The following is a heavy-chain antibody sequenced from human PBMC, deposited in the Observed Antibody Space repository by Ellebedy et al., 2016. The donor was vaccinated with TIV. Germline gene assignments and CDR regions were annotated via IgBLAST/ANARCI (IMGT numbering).Heavy chain of an antibody. V-gene: IGHV3-33*01. CDR2: IWYHGSNK. CDR1: GFTFSAYG. CDR3: ARSRDQVNWNDVRHYYGMTS. D-gene: IGHD1-1*01. Sequence: GESLKISXAASGFTFSAYGMHWVRQAPGKGLEWVALIWYHGSNKYYADSVKGRFTISRDNSKNTLYLQMNSLRAEDTAVYYCARSRDQVNWNDVRHYYGMTSGAKGPRPPSP. J-gene: IGHJ6*02.